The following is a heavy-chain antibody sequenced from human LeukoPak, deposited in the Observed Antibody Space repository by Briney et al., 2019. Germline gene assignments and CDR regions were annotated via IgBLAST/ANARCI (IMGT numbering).Heavy chain of an antibody. J-gene: IGHJ4*02. D-gene: IGHD3-9*01. Sequence: PGGSLRLSCTVSGFSFSGYAMSWVRQAPGKGPEWVSSIGARGDVTYSADSVKGRFTISRDTSKDTVYLQMHSLRAEDTAVYYCAKGDVLPSYPTFDYWGQGTLVTVSS. CDR3: AKGDVLPSYPTFDY. CDR2: IGARGDVT. V-gene: IGHV3-23*01. CDR1: GFSFSGYA.